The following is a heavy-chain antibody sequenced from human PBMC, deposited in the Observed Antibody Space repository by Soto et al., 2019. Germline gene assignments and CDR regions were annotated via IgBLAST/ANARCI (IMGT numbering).Heavy chain of an antibody. CDR2: IFSSGSP. CDR1: GVSLKTYY. V-gene: IGHV4-59*01. D-gene: IGHD1-20*01. Sequence: QVHLQESGPGLVRPSETLSLTCTVSGVSLKTYYWSWIRLPPGGGLEWIGYIFSSGSPNYNPALRSRVTMSVETSNTQSSLKMSSVTAADTAVYYCARVAGISYYNHMDVWGKGTTVTVSS. CDR3: ARVAGISYYNHMDV. J-gene: IGHJ6*03.